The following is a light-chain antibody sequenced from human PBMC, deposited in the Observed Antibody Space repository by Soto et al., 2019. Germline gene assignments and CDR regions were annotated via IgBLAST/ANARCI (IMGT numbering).Light chain of an antibody. CDR2: DNH. CDR1: SSNIGSNY. CDR3: GTWDNSLSVVI. V-gene: IGLV1-51*01. J-gene: IGLJ2*01. Sequence: QSVLTQPPSVSAAPGQRVTISCSGSSSNIGSNYVSWYQQLPGTAPKLLVYDNHKRPSGIPDRFSGSKSDTSATLGITGLQTGDESDYYCGTWDNSLSVVILGGGTKLTVL.